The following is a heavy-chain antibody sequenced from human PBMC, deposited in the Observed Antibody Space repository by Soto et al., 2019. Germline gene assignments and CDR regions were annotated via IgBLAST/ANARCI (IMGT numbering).Heavy chain of an antibody. CDR3: ARDDSGFSGSHYIDYFNN. J-gene: IGHJ4*02. Sequence: ASVKVSCKASGYTFTSYAMHWVRQAPGQRLEWMGWINAGNGNTKYSQKFQGRVTITRDTSAGTVYMQLSSLTSEDTAVYYCARDDSGFSGSHYIDYFNNWGQGALVTVSS. V-gene: IGHV1-3*01. CDR2: INAGNGNT. D-gene: IGHD1-26*01. CDR1: GYTFTSYA.